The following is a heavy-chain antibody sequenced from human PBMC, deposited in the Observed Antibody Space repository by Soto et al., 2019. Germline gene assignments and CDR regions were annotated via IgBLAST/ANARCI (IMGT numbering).Heavy chain of an antibody. V-gene: IGHV4-39*01. CDR3: ARQGITMVRGVTMGYYYMDV. CDR1: GGSISSSSYY. J-gene: IGHJ6*03. Sequence: SETLSLTCTVSGGSISSSSYYWGWIRQPPGKGLEWIGSIYYSGSTYYNPCLKSRVTISVDTSKNQFSLKLSSVTAADTAVYYCARQGITMVRGVTMGYYYMDVWGRGTTVTVSS. D-gene: IGHD3-10*01. CDR2: IYYSGST.